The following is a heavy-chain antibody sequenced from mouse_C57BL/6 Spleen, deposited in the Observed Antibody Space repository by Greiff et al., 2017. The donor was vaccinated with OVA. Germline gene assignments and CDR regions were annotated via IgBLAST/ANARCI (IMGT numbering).Heavy chain of an antibody. CDR3: ARKAYSKYWYFEV. J-gene: IGHJ1*03. Sequence: QVQLQQSGPELVKPGASVKLSCKASGYTFTSYDINWVKQRPGQGLEWIGWIYPRDGSTKYNEKFKGKATLTVDTSSSTAYMELPSLPSVESVGYVCARKAYSKYWYFEVWGTGTTGTASS. V-gene: IGHV1-85*01. CDR1: GYTFTSYD. CDR2: IYPRDGST. D-gene: IGHD2-5*01.